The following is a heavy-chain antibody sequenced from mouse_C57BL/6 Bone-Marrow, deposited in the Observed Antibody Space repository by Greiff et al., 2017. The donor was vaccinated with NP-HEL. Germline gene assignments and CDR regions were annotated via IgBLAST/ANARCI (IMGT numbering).Heavy chain of an antibody. D-gene: IGHD2-3*01. CDR3: ERHVWLLRHFDV. CDR2: ISNGGGST. Sequence: VTLVESGGGLVQPGGSLKLSCAASGFTFSDYYMYWVRQTPEKRLEWVAYISNGGGSTYYPDTVKGPFTISRDNAKNTLYLQRSRLKSEDTAMYYCERHVWLLRHFDVWGTGTTVTVSS. CDR1: GFTFSDYY. V-gene: IGHV5-12*01. J-gene: IGHJ1*03.